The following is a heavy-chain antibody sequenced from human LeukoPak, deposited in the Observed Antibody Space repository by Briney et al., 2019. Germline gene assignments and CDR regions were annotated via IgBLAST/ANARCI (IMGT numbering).Heavy chain of an antibody. V-gene: IGHV4-31*03. CDR1: GDSVNKGGYY. Sequence: PSETLSLTCTVSGDSVNKGGYYWSWIRQQPGKGLEWIGNIYYYRGSVVYNPSLESRTTISMDTSKNQFSLNLSSVSAADTAVYFCARLLWSTVVYLEYWGQGALVTVSS. J-gene: IGHJ4*02. CDR2: IYYYRGSV. CDR3: ARLLWSTVVYLEY. D-gene: IGHD2-15*01.